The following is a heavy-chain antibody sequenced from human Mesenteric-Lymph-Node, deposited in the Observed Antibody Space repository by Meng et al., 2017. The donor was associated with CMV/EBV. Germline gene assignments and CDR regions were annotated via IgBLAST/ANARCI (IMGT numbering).Heavy chain of an antibody. J-gene: IGHJ4*02. CDR2: ISAYNGDT. D-gene: IGHD1-1*01. CDR1: YTFSSYA. V-gene: IGHV1-18*04. CDR3: ARDELALRAGYQLIPSDY. Sequence: YTFSSYAVSWVRQAPGQGLEWMGWISAYNGDTKYSQKFQGRVSMTTDTSTSTAYMELRSLRSDDTAVYYCARDELALRAGYQLIPSDYWGQGTLVTVSS.